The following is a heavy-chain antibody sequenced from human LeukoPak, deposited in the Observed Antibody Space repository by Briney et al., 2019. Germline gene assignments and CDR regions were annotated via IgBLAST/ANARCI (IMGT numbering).Heavy chain of an antibody. CDR1: GGSISSGGYY. Sequence: SETLSLTCTVSGGSISSGGYYWRWIRQHPGKGLEWIGYIYYSGSIYYNPSLKSRVTISVDTSKNQFSLKLSSVTAADTAVYYCARAGAAGTVGDYWGQGTLVTVSS. D-gene: IGHD6-13*01. V-gene: IGHV4-31*03. CDR2: IYYSGSI. CDR3: ARAGAAGTVGDY. J-gene: IGHJ4*02.